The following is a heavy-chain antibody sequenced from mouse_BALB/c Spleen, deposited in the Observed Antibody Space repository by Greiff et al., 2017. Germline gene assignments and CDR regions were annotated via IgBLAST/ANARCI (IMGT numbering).Heavy chain of an antibody. CDR2: ISNGGGST. Sequence: EVQRVESGGGLVQPGGSLKLSCAASGFTFSSYTMSWVRQTPEKRLEWVAYISNGGGSTYYPDTVKGRFTISRDNAKNTLYLQMSSLKSEDTAMYYCARLNGYEGASWFAYWGQGTLVTVSA. CDR1: GFTFSSYT. D-gene: IGHD2-2*01. J-gene: IGHJ3*01. CDR3: ARLNGYEGASWFAY. V-gene: IGHV5-12-2*01.